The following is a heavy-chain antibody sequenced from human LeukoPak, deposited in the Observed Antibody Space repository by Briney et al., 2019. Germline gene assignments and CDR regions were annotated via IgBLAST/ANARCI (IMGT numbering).Heavy chain of an antibody. J-gene: IGHJ4*02. V-gene: IGHV3-7*01. CDR1: GFTFSNYW. CDR3: ARDMRGYSDNDPLFAY. D-gene: IGHD5-12*01. Sequence: GGSLRLSCAACGFTFSNYWMNWVRQAPGKGLEWMAKIKQDGSEKYYVDSVKGRFTISRDNAKNSLYLQMNSLRAEDTAVYYCARDMRGYSDNDPLFAYWGQRTLVTVSS. CDR2: IKQDGSEK.